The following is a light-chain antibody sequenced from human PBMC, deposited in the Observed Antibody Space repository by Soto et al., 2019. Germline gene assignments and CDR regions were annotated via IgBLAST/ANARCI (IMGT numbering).Light chain of an antibody. J-gene: IGLJ1*01. V-gene: IGLV1-47*01. CDR1: SSNIGSNY. CDR3: AAWDDSLSVPYV. CDR2: RNN. Sequence: QSVLTQPPSASGTPGQRVTISCSGSSSNIGSNYVYWYQQLPGTAPKLLIYRNNQRPSGVPDRFSGSKSGTSASLAISGLRSEDEADYYCAAWDDSLSVPYVFRTGNKVPGL.